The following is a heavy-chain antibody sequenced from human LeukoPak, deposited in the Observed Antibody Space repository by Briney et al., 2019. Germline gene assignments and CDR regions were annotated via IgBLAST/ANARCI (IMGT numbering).Heavy chain of an antibody. Sequence: PGGSLRLSCAASGFTFSSYWMHWVRQAPGKGLVWVSRINSDGSSTSYADSVEGRFTISRDNSKNTLYLQMNSLRAEDTAVYYCARDRDVVVPAAIQFDYWGQGTLVTVSS. CDR2: INSDGSST. CDR1: GFTFSSYW. D-gene: IGHD2-2*02. CDR3: ARDRDVVVPAAIQFDY. J-gene: IGHJ4*02. V-gene: IGHV3-74*01.